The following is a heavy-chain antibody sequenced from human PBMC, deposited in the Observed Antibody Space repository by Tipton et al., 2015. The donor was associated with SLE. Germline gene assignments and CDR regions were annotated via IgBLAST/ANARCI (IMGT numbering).Heavy chain of an antibody. J-gene: IGHJ4*02. CDR3: ARQVRFGEPSHFDY. V-gene: IGHV4-39*01. D-gene: IGHD3-10*01. CDR1: DGSISSRTYY. CDR2: MYYSGNT. Sequence: TLSLTCSVPDGSISSRTYYWGWIRQPPGKGLEWIGSMYYSGNTYYNPSLKSRVTISVDTSKNQFSVKVRSVTAADTAVYYCARQVRFGEPSHFDYWGQGTGVTVSS.